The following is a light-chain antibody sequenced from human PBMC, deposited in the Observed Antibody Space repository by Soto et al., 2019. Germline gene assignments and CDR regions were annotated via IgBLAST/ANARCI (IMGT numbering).Light chain of an antibody. J-gene: IGKJ1*01. V-gene: IGKV3-11*01. CDR3: XHRAYWPWT. CDR2: DTS. CDR1: QSIGNY. Sequence: EVVLTQSPATLSLSPGERATLSCRASQSIGNYVAWYQQKPGQAPRLLIYDTSNTATGNPARFRGSGSGTDFTLTITSLEPEDFAXFYXXHRAYWPWTFGQGTKVAI.